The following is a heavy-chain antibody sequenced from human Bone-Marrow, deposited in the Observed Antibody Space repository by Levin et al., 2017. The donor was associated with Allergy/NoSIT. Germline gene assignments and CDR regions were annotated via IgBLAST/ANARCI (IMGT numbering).Heavy chain of an antibody. V-gene: IGHV1-18*01. CDR1: GFTFTNYG. CDR3: ARGGAELYMDV. Sequence: GESLKISCEASGFTFTNYGFNWVRQAPGQGLEWMGWISAHSGDTKIAQKFQDRITMTTHTSTTTAYMELTSLTSDDTAVYYWARGGAELYMDVWGQGTTVTVSS. CDR2: ISAHSGDT. D-gene: IGHD1-7*01. J-gene: IGHJ6*03.